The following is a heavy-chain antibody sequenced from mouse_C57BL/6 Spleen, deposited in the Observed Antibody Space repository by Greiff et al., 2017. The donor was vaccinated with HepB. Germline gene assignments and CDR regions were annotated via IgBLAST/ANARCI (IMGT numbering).Heavy chain of an antibody. CDR2: ISNGGGST. D-gene: IGHD1-1*01. CDR3: ARQDYYGSSSLGYFDV. CDR1: GFTFSDYY. J-gene: IGHJ1*03. Sequence: EVQGVESGGGLVQPGGSLKLSCAASGFTFSDYYMYWVRQTPEKRLEWVAYISNGGGSTYYPDTVKGRFTISRDNAKNTLYLQMSRLKSEDTAMYYCARQDYYGSSSLGYFDVWGTGTTVTVSS. V-gene: IGHV5-12*01.